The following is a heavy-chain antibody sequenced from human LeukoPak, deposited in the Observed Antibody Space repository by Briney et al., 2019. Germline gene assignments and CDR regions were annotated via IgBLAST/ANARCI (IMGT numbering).Heavy chain of an antibody. D-gene: IGHD3-16*01. CDR3: ARAGAYRFDY. CDR1: GFXFTDYW. Sequence: GGSLRLSCAASGFXFTDYWIHWVRQAPGKGLVWVSIINTDTRGTYYADSVKGRFTISRDNAKNTLSLQMNSLRAEDTAVYYCARAGAYRFDYWGQGTLVTVSS. V-gene: IGHV3-74*01. CDR2: INTDTRGT. J-gene: IGHJ4*02.